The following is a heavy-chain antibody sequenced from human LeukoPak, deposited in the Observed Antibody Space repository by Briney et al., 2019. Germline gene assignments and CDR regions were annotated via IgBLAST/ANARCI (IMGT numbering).Heavy chain of an antibody. Sequence: GASVKVSCKASGYTFTGYYMHWVRQAPGQGLEWMGRINPNSGGTNYAQKFQGRVTMTRDTPISTAYMELSRLRSDDTAVYYCARDSGNYGDYRRAFDIWGQGTMVTVSS. CDR2: INPNSGGT. CDR3: ARDSGNYGDYRRAFDI. V-gene: IGHV1-2*06. CDR1: GYTFTGYY. J-gene: IGHJ3*02. D-gene: IGHD4-17*01.